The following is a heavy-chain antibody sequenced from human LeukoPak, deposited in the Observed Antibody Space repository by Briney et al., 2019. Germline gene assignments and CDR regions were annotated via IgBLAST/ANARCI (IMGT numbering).Heavy chain of an antibody. CDR3: VRCRQPTREDEIAARRRWFDT. D-gene: IGHD6-6*01. CDR1: RYIFADYY. V-gene: IGHV1-2*02. J-gene: IGHJ5*02. CDR2: INPNSGGT. Sequence: GASVKVSCKASRYIFADYYIHWVRQAPGQGLEWMGWINPNSGGTRYAQKFQGRVTMTRDTSITTAYMEVNRLKFDDTAVYYCVRCRQPTREDEIAARRRWFDTWGQGTLVSVSS.